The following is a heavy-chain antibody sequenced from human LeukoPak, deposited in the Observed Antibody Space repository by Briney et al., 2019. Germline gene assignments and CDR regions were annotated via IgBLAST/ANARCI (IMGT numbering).Heavy chain of an antibody. V-gene: IGHV1-69*13. Sequence: SVKVSCKASGGTFSSYAISWVRQAPGQGLEWMGGIIPIFGTANYAQKFQDRVTITADESTSTAYMELSSLRSEDTAVYYCARVYYDYVWGSSLDAFDIWGQGTMVTVSS. CDR1: GGTFSSYA. J-gene: IGHJ3*02. D-gene: IGHD3-16*01. CDR3: ARVYYDYVWGSSLDAFDI. CDR2: IIPIFGTA.